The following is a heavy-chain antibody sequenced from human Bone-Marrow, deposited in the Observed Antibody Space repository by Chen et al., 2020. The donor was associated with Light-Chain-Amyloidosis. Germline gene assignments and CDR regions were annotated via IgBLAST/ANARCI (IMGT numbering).Heavy chain of an antibody. J-gene: IGHJ4*02. V-gene: IGHV3-21*01. CDR1: GFTFSSYS. Sequence: EVQLVESGGGLVKPGGSLRISCAASGFTFSSYSMNWVRQAPGKGLEWVSSISSSSSYIYYADSGKGRFTISRDNAKNSLYLQMNSLRAEDTAVYYCARRGAVAGIIDYWGQGTLVTVSS. CDR3: ARRGAVAGIIDY. CDR2: ISSSSSYI. D-gene: IGHD6-19*01.